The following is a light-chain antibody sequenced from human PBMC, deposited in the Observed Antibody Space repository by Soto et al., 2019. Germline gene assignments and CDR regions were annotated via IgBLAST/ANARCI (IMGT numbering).Light chain of an antibody. J-gene: IGKJ1*01. CDR1: QSVSSN. Sequence: EIVMTQSPATLSVSPGERATLSCRASQSVSSNLAWYQQKPGQAPRLLIYGASTRATGIPARFSGSGSGTXXXXXXXXLQSEXFAFYYCQHYNNWPRTFGQGTKVDIK. CDR3: QHYNNWPRT. CDR2: GAS. V-gene: IGKV3-15*01.